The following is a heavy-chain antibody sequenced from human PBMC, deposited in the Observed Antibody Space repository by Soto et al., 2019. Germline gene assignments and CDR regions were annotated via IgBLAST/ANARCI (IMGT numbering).Heavy chain of an antibody. Sequence: AGGSLRLSFAACGFTFRGYAISWGLQAPGKGLEWVSAISGSGGSTYYADSVKGRFTISRDNSKNTLYLQMNSLRAEDTAVYYCAKEPGGMRPSEGWFDPWGEGTLVTVSS. CDR2: ISGSGGST. CDR1: GFTFRGYA. J-gene: IGHJ5*02. V-gene: IGHV3-23*01. CDR3: AKEPGGMRPSEGWFDP.